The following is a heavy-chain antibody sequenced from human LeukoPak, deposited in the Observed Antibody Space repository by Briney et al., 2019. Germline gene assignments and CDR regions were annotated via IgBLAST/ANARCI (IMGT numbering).Heavy chain of an antibody. D-gene: IGHD3-10*01. CDR2: MKSNSGNT. V-gene: IGHV1-8*01. CDR1: GYIFTSYD. J-gene: IGHJ6*03. Sequence: GASVKVSCKAAGYIFTSYDINWVRQATGQGLEWMGWMKSNSGNTGYAQKFQGRVTMTRNTSISTAYMELCSLRPEATAVYYCARDGSGAGNYYYYYMDVWGKGTTVTVSS. CDR3: ARDGSGAGNYYYYYMDV.